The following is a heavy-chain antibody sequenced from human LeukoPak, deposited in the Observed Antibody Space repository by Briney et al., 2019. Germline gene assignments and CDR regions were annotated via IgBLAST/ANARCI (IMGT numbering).Heavy chain of an antibody. V-gene: IGHV4-59*01. CDR1: GASISIYS. Sequence: SETLSLTCTVSGASISIYSWSWVRQPPGQAPEGIGYIYYSGSPNYNPSLKSRVTMSVDASKNQFSLKVSSVTAADTAVYYCAKSNRYCDSASCYEAFDIWGQGTMVTVSS. D-gene: IGHD2-2*01. CDR2: IYYSGSP. CDR3: AKSNRYCDSASCYEAFDI. J-gene: IGHJ3*02.